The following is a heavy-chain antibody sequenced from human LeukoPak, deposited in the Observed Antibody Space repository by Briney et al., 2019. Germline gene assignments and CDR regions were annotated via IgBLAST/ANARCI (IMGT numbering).Heavy chain of an antibody. J-gene: IGHJ3*02. Sequence: SETLSLTCSVSGDSMNSHYWTWMRQPPGKGLEWIGCSYYSGRTNYNPSLKSRVTISVDTSKNQFSLQLSSVTAADTAVYYCASLPGYGGKSGAFDIWGQGTLVTVS. CDR1: GDSMNSHY. CDR3: ASLPGYGGKSGAFDI. CDR2: SYYSGRT. V-gene: IGHV4-59*08. D-gene: IGHD4-23*01.